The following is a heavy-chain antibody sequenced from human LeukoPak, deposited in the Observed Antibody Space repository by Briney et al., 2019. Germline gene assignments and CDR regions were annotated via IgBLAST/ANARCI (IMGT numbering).Heavy chain of an antibody. CDR3: DGRHGWVSNLG. CDR2: IKQDGSEK. V-gene: IGHV3-7*03. Sequence: GGSLRLSCAASGFSFSNYWMHWVRQPPGKGLEWVANIKQDGSEKYYVDSVKGRFTISRDNAKNSLYLQMNSLRAEDTGVYYCDGRHGWVSNLGGGQGTLVIVSS. CDR1: GFSFSNYW. J-gene: IGHJ4*02. D-gene: IGHD3-16*01.